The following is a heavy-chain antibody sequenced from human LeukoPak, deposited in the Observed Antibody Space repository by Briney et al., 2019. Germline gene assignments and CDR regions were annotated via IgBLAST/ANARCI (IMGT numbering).Heavy chain of an antibody. Sequence: PGGSLRLSCAASGFTFSNAWMSWVRQAPGKGLEWVSAISGSGGSTYYADSVKGRFTISRDNSKKTLYLQMNSLRAEDTAVYYCAKVRKYGGNPHSAFDIWGQGTMVTVSS. CDR3: AKVRKYGGNPHSAFDI. D-gene: IGHD4-23*01. CDR1: GFTFSNAW. CDR2: ISGSGGST. J-gene: IGHJ3*02. V-gene: IGHV3-23*01.